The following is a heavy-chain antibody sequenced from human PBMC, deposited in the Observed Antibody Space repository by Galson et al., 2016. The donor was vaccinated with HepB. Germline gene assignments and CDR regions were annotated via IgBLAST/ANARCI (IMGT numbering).Heavy chain of an antibody. CDR2: IYSGGSK. Sequence: SLRLSCAASGFSASDNYMSWVRQAPGKGPEWVSVIYSGGSKKHADSVRGRFTIAKDNSKNTVYLHMNSLRADDTAVYYCVRLIRGDRTSSDYWGQGTLVTVAS. CDR3: VRLIRGDRTSSDY. CDR1: GFSASDNY. D-gene: IGHD6-6*01. J-gene: IGHJ4*02. V-gene: IGHV3-53*01.